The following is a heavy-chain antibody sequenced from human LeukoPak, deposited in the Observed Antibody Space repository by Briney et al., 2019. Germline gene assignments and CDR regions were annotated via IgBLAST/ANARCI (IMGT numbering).Heavy chain of an antibody. CDR2: IIPLFGTP. V-gene: IGHV1-69*06. Sequence: SVKVSCKASGGTFSSYTISWVPQAPGQGLEWMGGIIPLFGTPDYAQTFQDRLTITADKPTSTAYMELSSLRSEDTAVYYCASATLRCSGGSCYEMDVWGKGTTVTVSS. J-gene: IGHJ6*04. D-gene: IGHD2-15*01. CDR1: GGTFSSYT. CDR3: ASATLRCSGGSCYEMDV.